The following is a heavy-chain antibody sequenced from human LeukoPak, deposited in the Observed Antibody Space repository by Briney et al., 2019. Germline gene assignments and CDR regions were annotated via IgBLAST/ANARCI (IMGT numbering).Heavy chain of an antibody. Sequence: ASVKVSCKASGYTFTSYYMHWVRQAPGQGLEWMGIIDPSGGSTSYAQKFQGRVTMTRDTSTSTAYMELNSLRSEDTAVYYCATAYSSLYYFDYWGQGTLVTVS. CDR2: IDPSGGST. V-gene: IGHV1-46*01. J-gene: IGHJ4*02. CDR3: ATAYSSLYYFDY. CDR1: GYTFTSYY. D-gene: IGHD6-6*01.